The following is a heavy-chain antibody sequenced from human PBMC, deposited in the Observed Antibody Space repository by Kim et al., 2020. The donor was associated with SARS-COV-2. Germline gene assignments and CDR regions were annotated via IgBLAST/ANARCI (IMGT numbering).Heavy chain of an antibody. CDR2: IIPIFGTA. D-gene: IGHD1-7*01. V-gene: IGHV1-69*13. CDR1: GGTFSSYA. Sequence: SVKVSCKASGGTFSSYAISWVRQAPGQGLEWMGGIIPIFGTANYAQKFQGRVTITADESTSTAYMELSSLRSEDTAVYYCARWEAERTTIHNGGMDVWGQGTTVTVSS. J-gene: IGHJ6*02. CDR3: ARWEAERTTIHNGGMDV.